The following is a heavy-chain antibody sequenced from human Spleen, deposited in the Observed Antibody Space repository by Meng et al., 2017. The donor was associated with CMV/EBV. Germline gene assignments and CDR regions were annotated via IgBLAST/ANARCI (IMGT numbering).Heavy chain of an antibody. CDR1: GFTVSSNY. Sequence: GESLKISCAASGFTVSSNYMSWVRQAPGKGLEWVSVIYSGGATYYADSVKGRFTISRDNTKNTLYLQMNSLRAEDTAVYYCASQRSIWGSQAVSDYWGQGTLVTVSS. CDR2: IYSGGAT. J-gene: IGHJ4*02. V-gene: IGHV3-53*01. CDR3: ASQRSIWGSQAVSDY. D-gene: IGHD7-27*01.